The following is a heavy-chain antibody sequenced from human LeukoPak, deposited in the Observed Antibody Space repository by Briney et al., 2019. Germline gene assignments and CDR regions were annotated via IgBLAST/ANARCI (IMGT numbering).Heavy chain of an antibody. CDR2: IKPDSGAT. J-gene: IGHJ4*01. CDR1: GYTFTDYY. D-gene: IGHD1-26*01. Sequence: GASVKVSCKPSGYTFTDYYLLWVRQAPGQGLEWMGWIKPDSGATDDAQNFQARVTMTRDTSSGTAYLDLSGLTSDDTAVYYCARGRRILVGPKNAGDFFDYWGQGTLVTVSS. V-gene: IGHV1-2*02. CDR3: ARGRRILVGPKNAGDFFDY.